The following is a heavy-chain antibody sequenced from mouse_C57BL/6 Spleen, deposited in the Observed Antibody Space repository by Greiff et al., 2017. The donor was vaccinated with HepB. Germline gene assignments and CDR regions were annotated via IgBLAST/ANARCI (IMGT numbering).Heavy chain of an antibody. D-gene: IGHD1-1*01. Sequence: EVKLMESGEGLVKPGGSLKLSCAASGFTFSSYAMSWVRQTPEKRLEWVAYISSGGDYIYYADTVKGRFTISRDNARNTLYLQMSSLKSEDTAMYYCTSITTVVNYFDYWGQGTTLTVSS. CDR1: GFTFSSYA. CDR2: ISSGGDYI. J-gene: IGHJ2*01. CDR3: TSITTVVNYFDY. V-gene: IGHV5-9-1*02.